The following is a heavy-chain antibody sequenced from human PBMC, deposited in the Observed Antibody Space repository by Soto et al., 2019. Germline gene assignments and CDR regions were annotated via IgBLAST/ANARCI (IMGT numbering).Heavy chain of an antibody. D-gene: IGHD4-17*01. V-gene: IGHV3-21*01. CDR1: GFTFSSYT. CDR3: ARDSVRDYLYYYYGMDV. CDR2: IGTSSSYI. J-gene: IGHJ6*02. Sequence: ESGGGLVKPGGSLRLSCAASGFTFSSYTMNRVRQAPGRGLEWVSSIGTSSSYIYYADSVKGRFTISRDTAKNSLFLQMNSLRADDTAVYYCARDSVRDYLYYYYGMDVWGQGTTVTVSS.